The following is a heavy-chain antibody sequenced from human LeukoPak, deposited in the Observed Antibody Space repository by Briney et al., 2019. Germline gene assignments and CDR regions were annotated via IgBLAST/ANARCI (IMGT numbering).Heavy chain of an antibody. CDR3: TGHHQAYSRTY. Sequence: GGSLRLSCAASGFTFSSYGMTWVRQAPGKGLEWASTISDSGGSTYYADSVKGRFTISRDNAKDTLYLQMNSLRAEDTAVYYCTGHHQAYSRTYWGQGTLVTVSS. J-gene: IGHJ4*02. CDR1: GFTFSSYG. V-gene: IGHV3-23*01. D-gene: IGHD4-11*01. CDR2: ISDSGGST.